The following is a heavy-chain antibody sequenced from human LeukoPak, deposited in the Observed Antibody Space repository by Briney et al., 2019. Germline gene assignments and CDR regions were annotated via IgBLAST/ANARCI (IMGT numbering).Heavy chain of an antibody. CDR2: TYSRSKWFN. D-gene: IGHD1-26*01. CDR3: ARGTGSLDY. V-gene: IGHV6-1*01. Sequence: SQTLSLTCAISGDSVSSKSASWNWIRQSPSRGLEWLGRTYSRSKWFNDYAVSVKSRIAINPDTSQNQFSLHLASVTPDDTAIYYCARGTGSLDYWGQGTLVTVSS. J-gene: IGHJ4*02. CDR1: GDSVSSKSAS.